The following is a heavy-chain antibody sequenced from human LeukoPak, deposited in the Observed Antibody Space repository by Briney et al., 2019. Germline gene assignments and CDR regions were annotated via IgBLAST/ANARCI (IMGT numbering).Heavy chain of an antibody. Sequence: ASVKVSCKASGYTLTSYDINWVRQATGQGLEWMGWMNPNSGRTGYAQNFQGRITITRNTSISTAYMELSSLRSEDTAVYYSTRETSSRYFDYWGQGTLVTVSS. CDR2: MNPNSGRT. V-gene: IGHV1-8*01. CDR3: TRETSSRYFDY. J-gene: IGHJ4*02. CDR1: GYTLTSYD.